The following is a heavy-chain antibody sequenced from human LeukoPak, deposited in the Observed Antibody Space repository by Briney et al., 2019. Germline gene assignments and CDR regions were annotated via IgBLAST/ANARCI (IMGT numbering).Heavy chain of an antibody. V-gene: IGHV3-48*04. CDR3: ARGSHLWFGELYWFDP. D-gene: IGHD3-10*01. CDR2: ISSSGSTI. CDR1: GFTFSNYS. Sequence: PGGSLRLSCTTSGFTFSNYSMNWVRQAPGKGLEWVSYISSSGSTIYYADSVKGRFTISRDNAKNSLYLQMNSLRAEDTAVYYCARGSHLWFGELYWFDPWGQGTLVTVSS. J-gene: IGHJ5*02.